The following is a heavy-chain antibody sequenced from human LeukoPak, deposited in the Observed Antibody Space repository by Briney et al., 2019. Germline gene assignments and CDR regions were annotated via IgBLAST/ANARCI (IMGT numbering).Heavy chain of an antibody. CDR2: ISGYNGNT. CDR3: ARDNKIGYQLLFYWFDP. CDR1: GYTFTSHG. D-gene: IGHD2-2*01. Sequence: ASVKVSCKASGYTFTSHGISWVRQAPGQGLEWMGWISGYNGNTKYAQKLQGRVTITADESTSTAYMELSSLRSEDTAVYYCARDNKIGYQLLFYWFDPWGQGTLVTVSS. J-gene: IGHJ5*02. V-gene: IGHV1-18*01.